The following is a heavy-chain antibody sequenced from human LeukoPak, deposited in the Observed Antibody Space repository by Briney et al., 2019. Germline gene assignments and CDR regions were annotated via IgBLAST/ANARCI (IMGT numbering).Heavy chain of an antibody. V-gene: IGHV4-59*01. CDR1: GGSISSYY. CDR3: AREPRYCSSTSCYPVGWFDP. Sequence: KASETLSLTCTVSGGSISSYYWSWIRQPPGKGLEWIGYIYYSGSTNYNPSLKSRVTISVDTSKNQFSLKLSSVTAADTAVYYCAREPRYCSSTSCYPVGWFDPWGQGTLVTVSS. J-gene: IGHJ5*02. D-gene: IGHD2-2*01. CDR2: IYYSGST.